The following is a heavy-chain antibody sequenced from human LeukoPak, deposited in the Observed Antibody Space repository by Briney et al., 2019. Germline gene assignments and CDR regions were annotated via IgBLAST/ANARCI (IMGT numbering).Heavy chain of an antibody. J-gene: IGHJ4*02. CDR2: MSYDGSNK. CDR1: GFTFSSYA. Sequence: GRSLRLSCAASGFTFSSYAVHWVRQAPGKGLEWVAGMSYDGSNKYYADSVKGRFTISRDNSKNTLYLQMNSLRAEDTAVYCCARDPFAGATVTHGGADYCGQGALVTVSS. CDR3: ARDPFAGATVTHGGADY. D-gene: IGHD4-17*01. V-gene: IGHV3-30*04.